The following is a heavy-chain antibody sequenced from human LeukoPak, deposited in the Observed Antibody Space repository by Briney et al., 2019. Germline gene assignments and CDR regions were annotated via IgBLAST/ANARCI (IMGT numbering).Heavy chain of an antibody. CDR1: GFTFSSYS. D-gene: IGHD3-22*01. CDR3: ASKGSSGYYPSRY. Sequence: GGSLRLSCAASGFTFSSYSMNWVRQAPGKGLEWVSSISSSSRYIYYADSVKGRFTISRDNAKNSLYLQMNSLRAEDTAVYYCASKGSSGYYPSRYWGQGTLVTVSS. J-gene: IGHJ4*02. CDR2: ISSSSRYI. V-gene: IGHV3-21*01.